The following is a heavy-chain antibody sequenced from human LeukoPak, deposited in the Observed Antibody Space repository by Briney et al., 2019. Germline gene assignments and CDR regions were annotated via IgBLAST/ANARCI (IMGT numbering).Heavy chain of an antibody. Sequence: ASVKVSCKASGYIFISYGISWVRQAPGQGLEWMGWINAYNGYTNYAQKIQGRVTMTTDISTSTAYMELRSLRSDDTAVYYCGRDLNKSFRGVTPEGSDYWGQGTLVTVSS. CDR3: GRDLNKSFRGVTPEGSDY. CDR1: GYIFISYG. J-gene: IGHJ4*02. CDR2: INAYNGYT. D-gene: IGHD1-14*01. V-gene: IGHV1-18*01.